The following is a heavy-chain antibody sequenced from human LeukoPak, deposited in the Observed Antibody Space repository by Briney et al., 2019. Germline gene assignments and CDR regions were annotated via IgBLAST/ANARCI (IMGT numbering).Heavy chain of an antibody. CDR3: AREAGIPPNTQLWPTSVDY. Sequence: GGSLRLSCAASGFSFSAYWMSWVRQAPGKGLEWVANIKVDGTEKYYVVSVKGRFTISRDNAKNSLYLQMNSLRADDTAVYYCAREAGIPPNTQLWPTSVDYWGQGTLVTVSS. CDR1: GFSFSAYW. CDR2: IKVDGTEK. V-gene: IGHV3-7*05. J-gene: IGHJ4*02. D-gene: IGHD5-18*01.